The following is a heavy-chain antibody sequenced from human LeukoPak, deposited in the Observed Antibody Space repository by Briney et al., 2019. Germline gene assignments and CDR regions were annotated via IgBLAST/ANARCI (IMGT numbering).Heavy chain of an antibody. CDR1: GGSISSYY. CDR2: IYYSGST. Sequence: SETLFLTCTVSGGSISSYYWSWIRQPPGKGLEWIGYIYYSGSTNYNPSLKSRVTISVDTSKNQFSLKLSSVTAADTAVYYCARHLLNRQLGTYYFDYWAREPWSPSPQ. CDR3: ARHLLNRQLGTYYFDY. J-gene: IGHJ4*02. D-gene: IGHD6-13*01. V-gene: IGHV4-59*08.